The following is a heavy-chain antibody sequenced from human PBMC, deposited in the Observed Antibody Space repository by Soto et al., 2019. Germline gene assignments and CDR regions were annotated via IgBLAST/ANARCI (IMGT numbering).Heavy chain of an antibody. Sequence: PPGKGLEWIGSIYYSGSTYYNPSLKSRVTISVDTSKNQFSLKLSSVTAADTAVYYCVRRYCSGGSCYYMDVWGKGTTVTVSS. CDR2: IYYSGST. V-gene: IGHV4-39*01. D-gene: IGHD2-15*01. CDR3: VRRYCSGGSCYYMDV. J-gene: IGHJ6*03.